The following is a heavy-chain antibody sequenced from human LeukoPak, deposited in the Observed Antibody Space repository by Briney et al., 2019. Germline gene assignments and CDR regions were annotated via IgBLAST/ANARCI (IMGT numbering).Heavy chain of an antibody. CDR1: GFTFSSYA. D-gene: IGHD3-10*01. CDR3: AKVSSWVVRGVLDY. CDR2: ISGSGGST. J-gene: IGHJ4*02. Sequence: GGSLRLSCAASGFTFSSYAMSWVRQAPGKGLEWVSAISGSGGSTYYADSAKGRFTISRDNSKNTLYLQMNSLRAEDTAVYYCAKVSSWVVRGVLDYWGQGTLVTVSS. V-gene: IGHV3-23*01.